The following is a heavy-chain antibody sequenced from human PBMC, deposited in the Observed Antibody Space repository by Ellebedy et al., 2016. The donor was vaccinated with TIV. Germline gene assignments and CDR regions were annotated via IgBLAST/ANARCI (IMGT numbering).Heavy chain of an antibody. D-gene: IGHD4-17*01. CDR1: GFSFRSYW. V-gene: IGHV3-7*01. CDR3: ARRGSYGDYAVQINSWLDT. J-gene: IGHJ5*02. CDR2: ISQDGSDQ. Sequence: GGSLRLSCAASGFSFRSYWMSWVRQAPGKGLEWVANISQDGSDQYYVDSVKGRFTISRDNVNKSLFLQMNSLRVEDTAVYYCARRGSYGDYAVQINSWLDTWGQGTLVTVSS.